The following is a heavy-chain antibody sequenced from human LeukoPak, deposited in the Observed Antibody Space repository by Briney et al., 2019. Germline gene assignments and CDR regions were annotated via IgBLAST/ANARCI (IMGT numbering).Heavy chain of an antibody. CDR1: GGTFSSYA. V-gene: IGHV1-69*04. CDR3: ARYSGDSSGYYYPFDAFDI. CDR2: IIPILGIA. J-gene: IGHJ3*02. Sequence: SVKVSCKASGGTFSSYAISWVRQAPGQGLEWMGRIIPILGIANYAQKFQGRVTITADKSTSTAYMELSSLRSEDTAVYYCARYSGDSSGYYYPFDAFDISGQGTMVTVPS. D-gene: IGHD3-22*01.